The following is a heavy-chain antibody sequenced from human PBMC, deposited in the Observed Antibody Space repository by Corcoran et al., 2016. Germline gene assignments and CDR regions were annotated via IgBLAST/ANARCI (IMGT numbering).Heavy chain of an antibody. J-gene: IGHJ4*02. CDR1: GGSFSGYY. D-gene: IGHD2-2*01. V-gene: IGHV4-34*01. CDR2: INHSGST. Sequence: QLQQWGAGLLKPSETLSLTCAVYGGSFSGYYWSWIRQPPGKGLEWIGEINHSGSTNYNPSLKSRVTISVDTSKNQFSLKLSSVTAADTAVYYCARGGGAGVPAAIINYWGQGTLVTVSS. CDR3: ARGGGAGVPAAIINY.